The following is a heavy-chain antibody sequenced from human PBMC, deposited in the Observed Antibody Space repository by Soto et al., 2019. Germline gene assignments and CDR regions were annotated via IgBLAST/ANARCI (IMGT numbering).Heavy chain of an antibody. CDR2: INPSGGST. D-gene: IGHD6-19*01. CDR3: ARGDSNGWHFDA. J-gene: IGHJ4*02. Sequence: GVSVQVSCKASGYTFTTYQIHWVRQAPGQGLEWMGTINPSGGSTSYAQRFQGRVTMTRDTSTSTVYVDLSSLRSEDTALYYCARGDSNGWHFDAWGEGTLVTVCS. V-gene: IGHV1-46*01. CDR1: GYTFTTYQ.